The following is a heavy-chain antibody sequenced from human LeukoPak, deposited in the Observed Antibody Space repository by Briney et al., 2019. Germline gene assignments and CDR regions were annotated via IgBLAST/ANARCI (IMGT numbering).Heavy chain of an antibody. CDR3: ARDVLIAAAGTQLLNY. J-gene: IGHJ4*02. Sequence: GGSLRLSCAPSGFTFGSYWMSWVRHAPGKGLEWVANIKQDVREKYNMDSVKGRFTISRDNAKNSLYLKMNSLRAEDTAVYYCARDVLIAAAGTQLLNYWGQGRLVTVCS. CDR1: GFTFGSYW. D-gene: IGHD6-13*01. V-gene: IGHV3-7*05. CDR2: IKQDVREK.